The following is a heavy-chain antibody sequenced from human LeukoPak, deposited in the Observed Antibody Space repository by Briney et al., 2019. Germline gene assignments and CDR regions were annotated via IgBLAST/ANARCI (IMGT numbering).Heavy chain of an antibody. Sequence: ASVKVSCKASGGTFSSYAISWVRQAPGQGLEWMGWINPNSGGTNYAQKFQGRVTMTRDTSISTAYIELSRLRSDDTAVYYCARDSREYCGGDCPFNYWGQGTLVTVSS. CDR1: GGTFSSYA. CDR2: INPNSGGT. CDR3: ARDSREYCGGDCPFNY. D-gene: IGHD2-21*02. V-gene: IGHV1-2*02. J-gene: IGHJ4*02.